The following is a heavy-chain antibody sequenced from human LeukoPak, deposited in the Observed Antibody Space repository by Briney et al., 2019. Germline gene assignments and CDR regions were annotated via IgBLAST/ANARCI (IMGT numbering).Heavy chain of an antibody. Sequence: PGGSLRLSCAASGFTFTSHWMHWVRQTPGKGLVWVSGIKNDGNDTAYADSVKGRFTISRDNAKNTLYLQMGSLRAEDTAVYYCAKRPESSWYGYYYYCGMDVWGQGTTVTVSS. CDR1: GFTFTSHW. D-gene: IGHD6-13*01. CDR3: AKRPESSWYGYYYYCGMDV. V-gene: IGHV3-74*01. J-gene: IGHJ6*02. CDR2: IKNDGNDT.